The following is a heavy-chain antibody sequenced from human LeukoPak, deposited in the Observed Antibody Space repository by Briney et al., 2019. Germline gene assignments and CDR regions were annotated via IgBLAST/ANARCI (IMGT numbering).Heavy chain of an antibody. J-gene: IGHJ6*02. CDR3: ASRVAGTSMDV. D-gene: IGHD6-19*01. CDR1: GGSVSSGSYY. V-gene: IGHV4-61*01. Sequence: PSETLSLTCTVSGGSVSSGSYYWRWIRQPPGKGLEWIGNTYHSGSTKYSPSLKSRVTISVDTSKNQFSLKLSSVTAADTAVYYCASRVAGTSMDVWGQGTTVTVSS. CDR2: TYHSGST.